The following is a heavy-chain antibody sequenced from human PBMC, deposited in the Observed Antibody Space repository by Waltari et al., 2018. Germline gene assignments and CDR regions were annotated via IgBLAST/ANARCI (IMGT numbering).Heavy chain of an antibody. D-gene: IGHD6-6*01. CDR3: ASSYSSSSFYYYYGMDV. Sequence: VQLVQSGAEVKKPGASVKVYCKASGYTFTSYDISWVRQAPGQGLEWMGWMNPNSGNTGYAQKFQGRVTMTRNTSISTAYMELSSLRSEDTAVYYCASSYSSSSFYYYYGMDVWGQGTTVTVSS. CDR2: MNPNSGNT. CDR1: GYTFTSYD. J-gene: IGHJ6*02. V-gene: IGHV1-8*01.